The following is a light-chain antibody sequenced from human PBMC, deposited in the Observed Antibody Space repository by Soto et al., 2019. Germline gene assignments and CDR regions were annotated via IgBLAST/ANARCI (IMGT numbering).Light chain of an antibody. V-gene: IGKV3-20*01. CDR3: QQYGSSGT. CDR1: QSVSNNY. J-gene: IGKJ1*01. Sequence: EIVLPQSPGTVSLSPGERATLSCRASQSVSNNYLAWYQQKPGQDPRLLIYGASNRATGIPDRFSGSGSGTDFTLTISRLEPEDFAVYYCQQYGSSGTFGQGTKVDIK. CDR2: GAS.